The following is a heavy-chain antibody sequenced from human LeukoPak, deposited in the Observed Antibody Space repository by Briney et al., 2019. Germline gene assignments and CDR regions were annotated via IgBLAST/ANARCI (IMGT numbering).Heavy chain of an antibody. J-gene: IGHJ4*02. V-gene: IGHV3-30*03. CDR2: ISYDGSNK. Sequence: GGSLRLSCAASGFTFSSYGMHWVRQAPGKGLEWVAVISYDGSNKYYADSVKGRFTISRDNAKNSLYLQMNSLRAEDTAVYYCARDDSFGAWYFDYWGQGTLVTVSS. D-gene: IGHD3-3*01. CDR1: GFTFSSYG. CDR3: ARDDSFGAWYFDY.